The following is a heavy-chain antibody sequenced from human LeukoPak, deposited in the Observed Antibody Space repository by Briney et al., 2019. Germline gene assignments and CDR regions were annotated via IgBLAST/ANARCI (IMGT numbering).Heavy chain of an antibody. J-gene: IGHJ4*02. CDR3: ARDYCSSTSCYTDY. CDR2: ISSRSSSI. Sequence: PGGSLRLSCAASGSTFNTYSMNWVRQAPGKGLEWVSYISSRSSSIYYADSVKGRFTISRDNAKNSLYLQMNSLRAEDTAVYYCARDYCSSTSCYTDYWGQGTLVTVSS. D-gene: IGHD2-2*02. CDR1: GSTFNTYS. V-gene: IGHV3-48*01.